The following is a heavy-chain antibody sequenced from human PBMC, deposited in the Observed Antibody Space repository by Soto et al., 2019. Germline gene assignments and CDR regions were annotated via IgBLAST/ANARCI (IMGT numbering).Heavy chain of an antibody. Sequence: GASLRLSCTDSGFTFSSYGMSWVRQAPGKGLEWVSAISGSDGITAYAESVKCRFTISRDSAKNSLYLQMDSLRVEDMAVYYCGKVADSGYYTVERWGQGTLVTVSS. CDR1: GFTFSSYG. V-gene: IGHV3-23*01. J-gene: IGHJ4*02. D-gene: IGHD3-22*01. CDR3: GKVADSGYYTVER. CDR2: ISGSDGIT.